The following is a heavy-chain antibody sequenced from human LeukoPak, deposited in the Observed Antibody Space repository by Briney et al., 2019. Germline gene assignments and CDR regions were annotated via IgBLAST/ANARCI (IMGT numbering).Heavy chain of an antibody. CDR1: GGSISSGGYS. V-gene: IGHV4-30-2*01. D-gene: IGHD6-13*01. J-gene: IGHJ3*02. CDR3: ARDSAAGTGGNAFDI. CDR2: IYHSGST. Sequence: SETLSLTCAVSGGSISSGGYSWSWIRPPPGKGLEWIGYIYHSGSTYYNPSLKSRVTISVDRSKNQFSLKLSSVTAADTAVYYCARDSAAGTGGNAFDIWGQGTMVTVSS.